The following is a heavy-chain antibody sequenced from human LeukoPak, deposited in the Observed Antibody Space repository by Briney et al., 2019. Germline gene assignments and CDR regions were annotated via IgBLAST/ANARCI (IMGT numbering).Heavy chain of an antibody. CDR1: GGSFSSYY. V-gene: IGHV4-59*01. CDR2: IYYSGST. CDR3: ARTLRANWFDP. Sequence: SETLSLTCTVAGGSFSSYYWSWLRQPPGKGLGWVGYIYYSGSTNYNPSLKSRVTISVDTSKNQFSLKLSSVTAADTAVYYCARTLRANWFDPWGQGTLVTVSS. J-gene: IGHJ5*02.